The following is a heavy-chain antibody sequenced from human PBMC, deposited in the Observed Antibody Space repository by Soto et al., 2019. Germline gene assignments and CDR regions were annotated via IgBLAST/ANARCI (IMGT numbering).Heavy chain of an antibody. Sequence: QVQLVQSGAEVKKPGASVKVSCKASGYSFTSYDMNWVRHAPGQGLEWMGWVNPNSGDTDYAQKCQDRVTMTTDTSIRTAYMELSSLRSEDTTVYYCARVSFLAPVTGAEIFDFWGQGTMVTVSS. CDR1: GYSFTSYD. D-gene: IGHD2-21*02. CDR2: VNPNSGDT. V-gene: IGHV1-8*01. CDR3: ARVSFLAPVTGAEIFDF. J-gene: IGHJ3*01.